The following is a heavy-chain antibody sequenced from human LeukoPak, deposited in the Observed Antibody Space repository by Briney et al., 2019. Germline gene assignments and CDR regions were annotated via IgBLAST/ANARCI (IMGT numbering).Heavy chain of an antibody. CDR3: TRGWSGYGNFDS. Sequence: GGSLRLSCAAAGFTFSSCWMHWVRQAPGKGLVWISRINGDGSSITDADSVKGRFTISRDNAENTLYLEMNSLRADDTAVYYCTRGWSGYGNFDSWGQGTLVTVSS. V-gene: IGHV3-74*01. D-gene: IGHD5-12*01. CDR1: GFTFSSCW. CDR2: INGDGSSI. J-gene: IGHJ4*02.